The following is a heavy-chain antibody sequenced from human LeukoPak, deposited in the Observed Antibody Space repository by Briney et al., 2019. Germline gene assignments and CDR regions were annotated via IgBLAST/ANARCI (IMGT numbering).Heavy chain of an antibody. Sequence: GGSLRLSCAASGFTFSRYWIHWVRQAPGKGLEWVSRINPDGSTTTHADSVKGRFTISRDNAKNTLYLQMNSLRAEDTAMYYCARVLSGSWDWFDPWGQGTLVTVSS. D-gene: IGHD3-22*01. CDR2: INPDGSTT. CDR1: GFTFSRYW. V-gene: IGHV3-74*01. CDR3: ARVLSGSWDWFDP. J-gene: IGHJ5*02.